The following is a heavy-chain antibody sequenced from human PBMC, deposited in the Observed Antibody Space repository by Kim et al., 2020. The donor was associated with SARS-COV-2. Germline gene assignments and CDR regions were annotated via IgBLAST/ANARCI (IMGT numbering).Heavy chain of an antibody. CDR3: ARENSSSWSKDGDAFDI. J-gene: IGHJ3*02. D-gene: IGHD6-13*01. Sequence: SETLSLTCTVSGGSISSGSYYWSWIRQPAGKGLEWIGRIYTSGSTNYNPSLKSRVTISVDTSKNQFSLKLSSVTAADTAVYYCARENSSSWSKDGDAFDIWGQGTMVTVSS. V-gene: IGHV4-61*02. CDR1: GGSISSGSYY. CDR2: IYTSGST.